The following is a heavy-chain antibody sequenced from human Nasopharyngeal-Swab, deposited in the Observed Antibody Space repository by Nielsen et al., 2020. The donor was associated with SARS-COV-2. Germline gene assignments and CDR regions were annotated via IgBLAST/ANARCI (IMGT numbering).Heavy chain of an antibody. CDR3: ARGGWGAIDY. D-gene: IGHD3-16*01. V-gene: IGHV1-46*01. J-gene: IGHJ4*02. Sequence: ASVQVSCKTSGYTFISYYVHWVRQAPGQGLEWMAIINPSGGTTGYAQKFQGRVTMTRDTSTSTVYMELSSLRSEDTAVYYCARGGWGAIDYWGQGTLVTVSS. CDR2: INPSGGTT. CDR1: GYTFISYY.